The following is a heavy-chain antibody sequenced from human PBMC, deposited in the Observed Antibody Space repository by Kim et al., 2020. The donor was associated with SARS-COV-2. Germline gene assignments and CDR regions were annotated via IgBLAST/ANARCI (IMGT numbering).Heavy chain of an antibody. J-gene: IGHJ6*02. V-gene: IGHV1-8*01. Sequence: ASVKVSCKASGYTFTSYDINWVRQATGQGLEWMGWMNPNSGNTGYAQKFQGRVTMTRNTSISTAYMELSSLRSEDTAVYYCARVPRSAGGDGYNNRYYYGMDVWGQGTTVTVSS. CDR1: GYTFTSYD. D-gene: IGHD3-16*01. CDR2: MNPNSGNT. CDR3: ARVPRSAGGDGYNNRYYYGMDV.